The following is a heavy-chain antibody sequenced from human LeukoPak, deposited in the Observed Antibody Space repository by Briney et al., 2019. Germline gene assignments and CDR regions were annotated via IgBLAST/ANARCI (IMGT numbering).Heavy chain of an antibody. CDR2: IIPIFGTA. V-gene: IGHV1-69*13. CDR1: GGTFSSYA. D-gene: IGHD3-10*01. CDR3: AKDIYGSGSYYKAPAYYYYGMDV. Sequence: ASVKVSCKASGGTFSSYAISWVRQAPGQGLEWMGGIIPIFGTANYAQKFQGRVTITADESTSTAYMELSSLRAEDTAVYYCAKDIYGSGSYYKAPAYYYYGMDVWGQGTTVTVSS. J-gene: IGHJ6*02.